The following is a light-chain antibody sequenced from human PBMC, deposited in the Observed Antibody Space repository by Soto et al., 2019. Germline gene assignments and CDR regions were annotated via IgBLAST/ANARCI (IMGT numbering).Light chain of an antibody. CDR1: QTITNW. Sequence: DIQMTQSPSTLSASVGDRVTNTCRASQTITNWLAWYQQKPGKAPKLLIYGASISESGVPSRFSGSGSGTEFTLTINSLQPDDFATYYCQQYNHYWTFGQGTKVEIK. CDR3: QQYNHYWT. CDR2: GAS. V-gene: IGKV1-5*01. J-gene: IGKJ1*01.